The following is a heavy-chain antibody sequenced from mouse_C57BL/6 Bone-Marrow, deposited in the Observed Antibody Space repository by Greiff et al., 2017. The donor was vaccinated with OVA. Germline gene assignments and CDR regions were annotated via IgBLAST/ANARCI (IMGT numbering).Heavy chain of an antibody. CDR2: INPSSGYT. Sequence: VQLQQSGAELARPGASVKMSCKASGYTFTSYTMHWVNQRPGQGLEWIGYINPSSGYTKYNQKFKDKATLTADKSSSTTYMQLSSLTSEDSAVYYCARWLLRRTYWYFDVWGTGTTVTVSS. CDR3: ARWLLRRTYWYFDV. J-gene: IGHJ1*03. CDR1: GYTFTSYT. V-gene: IGHV1-4*01. D-gene: IGHD2-3*01.